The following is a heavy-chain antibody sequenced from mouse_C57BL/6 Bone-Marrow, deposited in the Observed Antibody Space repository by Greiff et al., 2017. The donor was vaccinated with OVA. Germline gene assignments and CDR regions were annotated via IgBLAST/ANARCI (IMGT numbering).Heavy chain of an antibody. V-gene: IGHV5-12*01. Sequence: EVKLVESGGGLVQPGGSLKLSCAASGFTFSDFYMYWIRQTPEKRLEWVAYISNGGGSTYYPDTVKGRFTISRDNAKNTLYLQMSRLKSDDTAMYYCARLDAMDYWGQGTSVTVSS. CDR2: ISNGGGST. CDR1: GFTFSDFY. J-gene: IGHJ4*01. CDR3: ARLDAMDY.